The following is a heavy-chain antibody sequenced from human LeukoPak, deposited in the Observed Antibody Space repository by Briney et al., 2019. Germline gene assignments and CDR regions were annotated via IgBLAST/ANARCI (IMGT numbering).Heavy chain of an antibody. CDR2: ISAYNGNT. V-gene: IGHV1-18*01. CDR1: GYTFTSYG. D-gene: IGHD2-2*01. CDR3: AGDRGYQLLFPGNWFDP. J-gene: IGHJ5*02. Sequence: GASVKVSCKASGYTFTSYGISWVRQAPGQGLEWMGWISAYNGNTNYAQKLQGRVTMTTDTSTSTAYMELRSLRSDDTAVYYCAGDRGYQLLFPGNWFDPWGQGTLVTVSS.